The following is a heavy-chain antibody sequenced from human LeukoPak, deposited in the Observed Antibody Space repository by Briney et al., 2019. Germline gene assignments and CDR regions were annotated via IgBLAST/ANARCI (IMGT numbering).Heavy chain of an antibody. CDR1: GFTFSSYG. J-gene: IGHJ4*02. CDR2: IRYDGSNK. CDR3: ARDSRTGYVWGSYRQFEFDY. D-gene: IGHD3-16*02. Sequence: GGSLRLSCAASGFTFSSYGMHWVRQAPGKGLEWVAFIRYDGSNKYYADSVKGRFTISRDNSKNTLYLQMNSLRAEDTAVYYCARDSRTGYVWGSYRQFEFDYWGQGTLVTVSS. V-gene: IGHV3-30*02.